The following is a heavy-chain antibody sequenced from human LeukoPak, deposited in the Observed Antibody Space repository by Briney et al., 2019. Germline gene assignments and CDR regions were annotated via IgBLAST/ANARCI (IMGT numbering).Heavy chain of an antibody. J-gene: IGHJ4*02. V-gene: IGHV3-30-3*01. CDR2: IPYDGSNK. D-gene: IGHD6-19*01. CDR3: ARAQAVAGFHYSDY. CDR1: GLTFSSYA. Sequence: GGSLRLSCAASGLTFSSYAMHWVRQAPVKGLEWVAVIPYDGSNKYYADSVKGRFTISRDNSKNTLYLQMNSLRAEDTAVYYCARAQAVAGFHYSDYWGQGTLVTVSS.